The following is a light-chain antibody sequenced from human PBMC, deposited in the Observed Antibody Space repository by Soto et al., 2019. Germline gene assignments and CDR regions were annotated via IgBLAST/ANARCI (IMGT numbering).Light chain of an antibody. J-gene: IGKJ5*01. CDR3: QQRSNWPPIT. Sequence: EIVLTQSPATLSLSPGERATLSCRASQSVSSYLAWYQQKPGQAPSLLIYDASNRATGIPDRFSGSGSGTDFTLTISSLEPEDFAVYCCQQRSNWPPITFGQGTRLESK. V-gene: IGKV3-11*01. CDR1: QSVSSY. CDR2: DAS.